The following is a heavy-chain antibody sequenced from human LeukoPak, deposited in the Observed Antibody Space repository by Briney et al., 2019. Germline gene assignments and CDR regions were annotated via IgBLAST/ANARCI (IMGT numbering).Heavy chain of an antibody. CDR2: INPDTGDK. V-gene: IGHV1-8*03. D-gene: IGHD2-21*02. CDR3: ARTTSMTASGYDY. CDR1: GYTFTNYH. Sequence: ASVTVSCKASGYTFTNYHINWVRQASGQGLEWMTWINPDTGDKGCARKFQDRVTITTDTSISTAYMELSSLSSEDTAVYFCARTTSMTASGYDYWGQGTLVSVSS. J-gene: IGHJ4*02.